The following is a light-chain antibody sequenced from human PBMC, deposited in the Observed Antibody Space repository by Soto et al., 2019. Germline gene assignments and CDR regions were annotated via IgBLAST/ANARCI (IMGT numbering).Light chain of an antibody. V-gene: IGKV3-11*01. Sequence: EIVLTQSPTTLSSSPGERATLSCRASQTVNSRLAWDQHKPGQAPRLLIYHTSNRATGIPARVSGSGSGKDVTLTISSLEPEDFAVYYCHQRQSWPRTFGQGTKVDIK. CDR3: HQRQSWPRT. J-gene: IGKJ1*01. CDR2: HTS. CDR1: QTVNSR.